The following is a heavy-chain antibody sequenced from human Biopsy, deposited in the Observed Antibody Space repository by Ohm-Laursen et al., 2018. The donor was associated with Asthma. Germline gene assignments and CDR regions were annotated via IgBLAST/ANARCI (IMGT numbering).Heavy chain of an antibody. Sequence: GSLSLSCTASGFTVSRDHMFWVRQATGKGLEWVSVIYSGGTSHTAASVRGRFTISRDFSKNTLHLQMHSLTVEDTAVYYCARGDSSNWSHYYFDYWGQGTLVTVSS. CDR1: GFTVSRDH. CDR3: ARGDSSNWSHYYFDY. J-gene: IGHJ4*02. D-gene: IGHD3-22*01. CDR2: IYSGGTS. V-gene: IGHV3-53*01.